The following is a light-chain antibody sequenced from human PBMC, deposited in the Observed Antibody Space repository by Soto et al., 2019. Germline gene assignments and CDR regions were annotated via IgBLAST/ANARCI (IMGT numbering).Light chain of an antibody. CDR1: QSVSSNY. V-gene: IGKV3-20*01. CDR2: GAS. CDR3: QQYNSWPLT. Sequence: ENVLTQSPGTLSLSPGERATLSCRASQSVSSNYLAWYQQKPGQAPRLLVYGASSRATGIPAKFSASGFGTEFTLTISSLQSEDFAVYYCQQYNSWPLTFGGGNKVDIK. J-gene: IGKJ4*01.